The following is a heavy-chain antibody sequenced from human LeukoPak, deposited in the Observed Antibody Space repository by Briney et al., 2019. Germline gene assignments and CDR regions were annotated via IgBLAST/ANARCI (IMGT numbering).Heavy chain of an antibody. Sequence: PSETLSLTCTVSGGSISSDNYYWGWIRQSPGKGLEWIGSIYYSGSTYYNPSLKSRVTISVDTSKNQFSLKLSSVTAADTAMYYCARNRYYYGSGSYGVPNWFDPWGQGTLVTVSS. CDR3: ARNRYYYGSGSYGVPNWFDP. D-gene: IGHD3-10*01. J-gene: IGHJ5*02. CDR2: IYYSGST. CDR1: GGSISSDNYY. V-gene: IGHV4-39*01.